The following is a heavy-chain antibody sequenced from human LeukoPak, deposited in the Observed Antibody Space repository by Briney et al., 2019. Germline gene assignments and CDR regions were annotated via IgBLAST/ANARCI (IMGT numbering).Heavy chain of an antibody. V-gene: IGHV1-24*01. CDR3: ARTAPDFSTDLYYYYMDV. Sequence: ASVKVSCKVSGYTLSELSMYWVRQAPGKGLEWMGGFDPEDGETIYAQKFQGRVTMTEDTSTDTAYMELRSLTSDDTAVYYCARTAPDFSTDLYYYYMDVWGKGTTVTVSS. CDR2: FDPEDGET. J-gene: IGHJ6*03. D-gene: IGHD3/OR15-3a*01. CDR1: GYTLSELS.